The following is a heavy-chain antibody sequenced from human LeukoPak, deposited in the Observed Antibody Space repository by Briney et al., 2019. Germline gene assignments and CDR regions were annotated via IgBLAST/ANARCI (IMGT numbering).Heavy chain of an antibody. Sequence: ASVKVSCKASGGTFSSYAISWVRQAPGQGLEWMGRIIPILGIANYAQKFQGRVTITADKSTSTAYMEPSSLRSEDTAVYYCASPTSPIAYYYDSSGYYNDAFDIWGQGTMVTVSS. CDR3: ASPTSPIAYYYDSSGYYNDAFDI. D-gene: IGHD3-22*01. J-gene: IGHJ3*02. CDR2: IIPILGIA. CDR1: GGTFSSYA. V-gene: IGHV1-69*04.